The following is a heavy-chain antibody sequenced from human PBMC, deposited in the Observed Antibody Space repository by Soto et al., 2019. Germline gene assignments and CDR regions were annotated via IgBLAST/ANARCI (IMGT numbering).Heavy chain of an antibody. V-gene: IGHV4-34*01. CDR1: GGSFDDFY. CDR2: ISHDGGT. J-gene: IGHJ6*02. D-gene: IGHD3-10*01. Sequence: LSLTCAFYGGSFDDFYWSWVRQSPGKGLEWVGEISHDGGTNYSPSLASRVSISVDTSKNQFSLHLRSVTAADTGLYYCARGQLVWYGDLTPYHRDMDVWGQGTTVTVSS. CDR3: ARGQLVWYGDLTPYHRDMDV.